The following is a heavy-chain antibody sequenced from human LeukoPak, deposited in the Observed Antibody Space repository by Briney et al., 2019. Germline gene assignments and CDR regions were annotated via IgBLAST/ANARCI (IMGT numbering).Heavy chain of an antibody. CDR2: IYYSGST. J-gene: IGHJ3*02. CDR1: GGSISSSSYY. Sequence: SETLSLTCTVSGGSISSSSYYWGWIRQPPGKGLEWIGSIYYSGSTYYNPSLKSRVTISVDTSKNQFSLRLSSVTAADTAVYYCARLGMGIIVVTNDASDIWGQGTMVTVSS. CDR3: ARLGMGIIVVTNDASDI. V-gene: IGHV4-39*01. D-gene: IGHD3-22*01.